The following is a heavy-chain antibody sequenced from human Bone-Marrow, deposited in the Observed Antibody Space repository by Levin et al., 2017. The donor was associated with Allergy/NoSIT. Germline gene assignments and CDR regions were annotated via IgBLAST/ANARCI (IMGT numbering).Heavy chain of an antibody. J-gene: IGHJ4*02. CDR2: ISYDGSNK. CDR3: ARGGYYGSGSYPPGGY. Sequence: SCAASGFTFSSYAMHWVRQAPGKGLEWVAVISYDGSNKYYADSVKGRFTISRDNSKNTLYLQMNSLRAEDTAVYYCARGGYYGSGSYPPGGYWGQGTLVTVSS. V-gene: IGHV3-30-3*01. D-gene: IGHD3-10*01. CDR1: GFTFSSYA.